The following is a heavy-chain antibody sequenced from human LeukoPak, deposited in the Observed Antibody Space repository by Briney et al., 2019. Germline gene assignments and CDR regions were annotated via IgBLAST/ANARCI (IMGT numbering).Heavy chain of an antibody. CDR3: VRYVVSGSGIYYFDY. V-gene: IGHV4-39*01. J-gene: IGHJ4*02. CDR2: INYRGST. Sequence: ASETLSLTCTVSGGSISSSGHFWSWLRQPPGKGLEWIASINYRGSTYYNPSLKSRVTISVDTSKNQFSLKLSSVTAADSAVFYCVRYVVSGSGIYYFDYWGQGAQVTVSS. CDR1: GGSISSSGHF. D-gene: IGHD3-10*01.